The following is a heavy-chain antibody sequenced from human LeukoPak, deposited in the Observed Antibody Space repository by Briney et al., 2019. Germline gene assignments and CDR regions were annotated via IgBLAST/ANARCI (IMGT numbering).Heavy chain of an antibody. V-gene: IGHV3-30*03. CDR1: QFTFSSYD. CDR3: ARDLDCGGDYHGLGC. D-gene: IGHD2-21*02. CDR2: ISSDGSVT. Sequence: GGSLRLSCAASQFTFSSYDMHWVRQAPGKGLHWVAIISSDGSVTYYADPVKGRFTISRDNSKDTLYLQMNGLTAEDTAVYYCARDLDCGGDYHGLGCWGQGTLVTVSS. J-gene: IGHJ4*02.